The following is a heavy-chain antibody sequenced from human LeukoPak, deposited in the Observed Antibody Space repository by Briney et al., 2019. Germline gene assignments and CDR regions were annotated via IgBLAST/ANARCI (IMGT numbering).Heavy chain of an antibody. Sequence: SETLSLTCTVSGGSISSYYWSWIRQPAGKGLEWIGRIYTSGSTNYNPSLKSRVTMSVDTSKNQFSLKLSSVTAADTAVYYCARAGITMVRGVSYYYMDVWGKGTTVTVSS. CDR1: GGSISSYY. CDR3: ARAGITMVRGVSYYYMDV. V-gene: IGHV4-4*07. J-gene: IGHJ6*03. CDR2: IYTSGST. D-gene: IGHD3-10*01.